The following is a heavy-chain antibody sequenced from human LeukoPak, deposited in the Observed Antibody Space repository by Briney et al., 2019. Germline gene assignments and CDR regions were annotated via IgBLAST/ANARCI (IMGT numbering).Heavy chain of an antibody. CDR2: ISPNGVIT. J-gene: IGHJ4*02. Sequence: GGSLRLSCAASGFIFSDYYMGWIRQAPGKGLEWVSGISPNGVITYYADSVKGRFTISRDNSKGTVYLQMNSLRPEDTAVYYCAKDDAWLQYGNWGRGTLVTVSS. D-gene: IGHD5-24*01. V-gene: IGHV3-23*01. CDR3: AKDDAWLQYGN. CDR1: GFIFSDYY.